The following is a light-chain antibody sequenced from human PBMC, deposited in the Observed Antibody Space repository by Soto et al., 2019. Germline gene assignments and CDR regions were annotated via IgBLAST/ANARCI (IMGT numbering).Light chain of an antibody. CDR2: RDT. V-gene: IGLV3-9*01. CDR3: QVWDSSTVV. J-gene: IGLJ2*01. CDR1: NIGSKN. Sequence: SYELTQPLSVSVALGQTARITCGGNNIGSKNVHWYQQKPGQAPVLAIYRDTNRPSGIPERFSGSNSGNTATLTISRAQAGEEADYYCQVWDSSTVVFGGGTKLTVL.